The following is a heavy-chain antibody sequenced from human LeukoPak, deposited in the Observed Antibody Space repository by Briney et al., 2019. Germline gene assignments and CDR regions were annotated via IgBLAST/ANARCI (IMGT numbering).Heavy chain of an antibody. CDR3: ARGQLPAGPPFDY. Sequence: PPGGSLRLSCAASGFTLSSYWMHWVRQVPGKGLVWVSRIKSDGGDTRYADSVKGRFTISRDNSKNTLYLQMNSLRAEDTAVYYCARGQLPAGPPFDYWGQGTLVTVSS. J-gene: IGHJ4*02. V-gene: IGHV3-74*01. CDR2: IKSDGGDT. D-gene: IGHD1-26*01. CDR1: GFTLSSYW.